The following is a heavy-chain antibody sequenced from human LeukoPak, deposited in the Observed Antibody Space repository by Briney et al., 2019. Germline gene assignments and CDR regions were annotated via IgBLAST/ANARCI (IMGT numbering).Heavy chain of an antibody. J-gene: IGHJ4*02. D-gene: IGHD3-9*01. CDR2: IIPIFGTA. CDR1: GGTFSIYA. V-gene: IGHV1-69*13. Sequence: ASVKVSCTASGGTFSIYAISWVRQAPGQGREWMGGIIPIFGTANYAQKFQGRVTITAEQSTSQDYMELRSLRSEDTAVYYCASDILTGPIQLSFDYWGQGTLVTVSS. CDR3: ASDILTGPIQLSFDY.